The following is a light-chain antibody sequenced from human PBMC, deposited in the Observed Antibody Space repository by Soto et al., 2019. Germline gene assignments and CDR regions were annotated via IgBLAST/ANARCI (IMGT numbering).Light chain of an antibody. CDR3: QQYGGSPLYT. J-gene: IGKJ2*01. Sequence: EIVLTQSPGTLSLSPGERATLSCRASQSVSSNCLAWYQQKSGQAPRLLIYGASSRATGIPDRFSGSGSGTDFTLTISRLEPEDSAVYYCQQYGGSPLYTFGQGTKLEIK. V-gene: IGKV3-20*01. CDR1: QSVSSNC. CDR2: GAS.